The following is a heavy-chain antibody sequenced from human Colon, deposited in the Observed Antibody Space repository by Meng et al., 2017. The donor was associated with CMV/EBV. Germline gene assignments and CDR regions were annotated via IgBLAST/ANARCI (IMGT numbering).Heavy chain of an antibody. D-gene: IGHD7-27*01. Sequence: GESLKISCAGSGFTFSSYTMNWVCQAPGKGLEWVSSIGSNSTYIQYAASVKGRFTIYRDNANDSLYLQMNSLRAEDTAVYYCARGSSWGRLDYWGQGTLVTVSS. CDR3: ARGSSWGRLDY. J-gene: IGHJ4*02. V-gene: IGHV3-21*06. CDR2: IGSNSTYI. CDR1: GFTFSSYT.